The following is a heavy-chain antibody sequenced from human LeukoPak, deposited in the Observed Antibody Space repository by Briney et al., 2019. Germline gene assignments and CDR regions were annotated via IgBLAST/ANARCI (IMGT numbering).Heavy chain of an antibody. D-gene: IGHD2-2*01. V-gene: IGHV4-38-2*02. CDR3: ARDLGSVVPTTMGVFDF. J-gene: IGHJ4*02. Sequence: PSETLSPTCAVSGNSISSVYYWGWIRQPPGKGLEWIGSIYHSGSIYYNPSLKSRATISVDTSKNQFSLNLSSVTAADTAMYYCARDLGSVVPTTMGVFDFWGQGTLVTVSS. CDR2: IYHSGSI. CDR1: GNSISSVYY.